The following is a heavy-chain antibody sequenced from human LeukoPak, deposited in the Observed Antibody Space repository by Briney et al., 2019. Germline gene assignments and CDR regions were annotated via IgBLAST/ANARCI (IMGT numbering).Heavy chain of an antibody. CDR3: ARDRPKSYGDYSGYFDY. V-gene: IGHV3-48*01. CDR1: GFTFSSYE. CDR2: ISSSSSSI. J-gene: IGHJ4*02. Sequence: GGSLRLSCAASGFTFSSYEMNWVRQAPGKGLEWVSYISSSSSSIYYSDSVKGRFTISRDNAKNSLCLQMNSLRAEDTAVYYCARDRPKSYGDYSGYFDYWGQGTLVTVSS. D-gene: IGHD4-17*01.